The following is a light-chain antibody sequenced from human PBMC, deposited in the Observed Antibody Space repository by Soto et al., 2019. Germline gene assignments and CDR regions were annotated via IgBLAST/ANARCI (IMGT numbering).Light chain of an antibody. J-gene: IGLJ3*02. Sequence: QSVLTQPASVSGSPGESITISCSGTTSDVGGHNFVSWFQQHPGKAPKMVIYAVDQRPSGVSLRVSGSKSGNPASLTISGLQTEDEADYYCSSYTRSSIWVFGGGTKVTVL. CDR2: AVD. V-gene: IGLV2-14*01. CDR1: TSDVGGHNF. CDR3: SSYTRSSIWV.